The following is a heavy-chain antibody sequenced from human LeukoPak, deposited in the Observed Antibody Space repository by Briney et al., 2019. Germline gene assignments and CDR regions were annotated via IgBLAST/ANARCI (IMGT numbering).Heavy chain of an antibody. CDR2: IHSDGSST. J-gene: IGHJ4*02. CDR3: ARDRGSGWFYFDY. Sequence: PGGSLRLSCAASGFTFSTYWMHWVRQVPGKGLVWVSRIHSDGSSTNYADSVRGRFTISRDNAKNTVYLQMNSLRVEDTAVYYCARDRGSGWFYFDYWGQGTWSPSPQ. V-gene: IGHV3-74*01. D-gene: IGHD6-19*01. CDR1: GFTFSTYW.